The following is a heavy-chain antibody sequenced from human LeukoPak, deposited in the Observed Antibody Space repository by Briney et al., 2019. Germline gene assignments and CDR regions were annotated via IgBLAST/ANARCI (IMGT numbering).Heavy chain of an antibody. CDR1: GYTFTSYG. D-gene: IGHD2-15*01. Sequence: GASVKVSCKASGYTFTSYGISWVRQAPGQRLEWMGWISAYNGNTNYAQKLQGRVTMTTDTSTSTAYMELSSLRSDDTAVYYCAFTGCSGGSCYDWFDPWGQGTLVTVSS. CDR2: ISAYNGNT. V-gene: IGHV1-18*01. CDR3: AFTGCSGGSCYDWFDP. J-gene: IGHJ5*02.